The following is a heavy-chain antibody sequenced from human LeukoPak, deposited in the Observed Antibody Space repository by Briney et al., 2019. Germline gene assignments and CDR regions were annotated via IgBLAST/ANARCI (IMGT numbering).Heavy chain of an antibody. Sequence: GGSLRLSCAASGFSFSSYTMNWVRQTPGKGLEWVSGIGGSGDNTYYANSVEGRFTISRDNSKNTLYLQMNSLRAEDTAVYYCAKRRYYDSSGYLYWFFDLWGRGTLVTVSS. CDR2: IGGSGDNT. J-gene: IGHJ2*01. V-gene: IGHV3-23*01. D-gene: IGHD3-22*01. CDR3: AKRRYYDSSGYLYWFFDL. CDR1: GFSFSSYT.